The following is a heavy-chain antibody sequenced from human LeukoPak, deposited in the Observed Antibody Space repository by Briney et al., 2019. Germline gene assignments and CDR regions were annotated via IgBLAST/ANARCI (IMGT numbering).Heavy chain of an antibody. CDR1: GFTFSSYA. CDR3: ARGRSIAAARMYYFDY. CDR2: ISYDGSNK. Sequence: PGGSLRLSCAASGFTFSSYAMHWVRQAPGKGLEWVAVISYDGSNKYYADSVKGRFTISRDNSKNTLYLQMNSLRAEDTAVYYCARGRSIAAARMYYFDYWGQGTLVTVSS. J-gene: IGHJ4*02. D-gene: IGHD6-13*01. V-gene: IGHV3-30-3*01.